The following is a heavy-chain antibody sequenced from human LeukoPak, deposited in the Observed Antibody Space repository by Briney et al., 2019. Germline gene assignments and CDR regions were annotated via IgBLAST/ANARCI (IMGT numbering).Heavy chain of an antibody. CDR3: ATVVGYSYGQGPFDY. CDR1: GYTLTELP. Sequence: ASVKVSCKVSGYTLTELPMHWVRQAPGKGLEWMGGFDPEDGETIYAQKFQGRVTMTEDTSTDTAYMELSSLRSEDTAVYYCATVVGYSYGQGPFDYWGQGTLVTVSS. CDR2: FDPEDGET. J-gene: IGHJ4*02. V-gene: IGHV1-24*01. D-gene: IGHD5-18*01.